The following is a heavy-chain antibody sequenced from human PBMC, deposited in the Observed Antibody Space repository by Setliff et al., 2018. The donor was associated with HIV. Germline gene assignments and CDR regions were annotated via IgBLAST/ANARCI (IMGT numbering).Heavy chain of an antibody. V-gene: IGHV4-4*02. Sequence: NPSETLSLTCGVSGASIRDSKWWSWVRQPPGKRLQWIGEIDHSGTTNYNPSLKSRVTISVDPFKNQFYVKVTSVTAADTAVYYCVIRRNFDWLMRSGPFEDWGQGVLVTVSS. CDR1: GASIRDSKW. CDR3: VIRRNFDWLMRSGPFED. D-gene: IGHD3-9*01. J-gene: IGHJ4*02. CDR2: IDHSGTT.